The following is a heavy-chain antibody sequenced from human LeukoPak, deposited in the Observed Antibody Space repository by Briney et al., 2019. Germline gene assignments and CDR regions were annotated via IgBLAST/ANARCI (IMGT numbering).Heavy chain of an antibody. CDR2: ISYDGSTK. D-gene: IGHD3-10*01. CDR3: ARELVLLWFGELVDYYYYGMDV. J-gene: IGHJ6*02. CDR1: GFTFSNYA. V-gene: IGHV3-30-3*01. Sequence: GGSLRLSCADSGFTFSNYAMHWVGQTPGKGLEWVAVISYDGSTKYYADSVKRRFIISRDNSKNTLYLQMNTLRPEDTAVYYCARELVLLWFGELVDYYYYGMDVWGQGTTVTVSS.